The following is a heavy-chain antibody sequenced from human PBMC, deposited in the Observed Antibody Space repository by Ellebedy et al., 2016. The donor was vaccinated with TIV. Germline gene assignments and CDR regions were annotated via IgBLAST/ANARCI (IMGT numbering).Heavy chain of an antibody. J-gene: IGHJ4*02. CDR2: IYYSGST. CDR3: AREYRVPMVRGARELDY. D-gene: IGHD3-10*01. Sequence: GSLRLXCTVSGGSISSYYWSWIRQPPGKGLEWIGYIYYSGSTNYNPSLKGRVTISVDTSKNQFSLKLSSVTAADTAVYYCAREYRVPMVRGARELDYWGQGTLVTVSS. CDR1: GGSISSYY. V-gene: IGHV4-59*01.